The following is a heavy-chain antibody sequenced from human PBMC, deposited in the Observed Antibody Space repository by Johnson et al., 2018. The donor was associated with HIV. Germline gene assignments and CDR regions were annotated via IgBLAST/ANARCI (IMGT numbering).Heavy chain of an antibody. D-gene: IGHD2-15*01. J-gene: IGHJ3*02. Sequence: EQLVESGGGLVQPGGSLRLSCAASGFTVSSNYMSWVRQAPGKGLEWVSFIYDGGTTYYADSVKGRFTISRDNSKNTLYLQMNSLRAEDTAVYYCVWYCSGGCSSAFDIWGQGTMVTVSS. V-gene: IGHV3-66*01. CDR3: VWYCSGGCSSAFDI. CDR1: GFTVSSNY. CDR2: IYDGGTT.